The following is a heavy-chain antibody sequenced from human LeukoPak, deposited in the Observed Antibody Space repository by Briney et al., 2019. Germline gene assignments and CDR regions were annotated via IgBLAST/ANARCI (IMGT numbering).Heavy chain of an antibody. CDR3: VREVWFLDC. CDR1: GFTFSSYW. V-gene: IGHV3-7*01. CDR2: IKEDGSEK. J-gene: IGHJ4*02. D-gene: IGHD3-10*01. Sequence: GGSLRLSCAASGFTFSSYWMTWVRQAPGKGLEWVANIKEDGSEKYYVDSVKGRFTISRDNAKNSLYLQMNSLRAEDTAVYYCVREVWFLDCWGQGTLVTVSP.